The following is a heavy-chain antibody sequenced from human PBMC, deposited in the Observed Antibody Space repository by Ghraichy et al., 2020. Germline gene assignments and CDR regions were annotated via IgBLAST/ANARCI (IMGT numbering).Heavy chain of an antibody. CDR1: GFTFSSYA. CDR3: AISWDIAAAGTFEYFQH. J-gene: IGHJ1*01. D-gene: IGHD6-13*01. Sequence: GGSLRLSCAASGFTFSSYAMSWVRQAPGKGLEWVSAISGSGGSTYYADSVKGRFTISRDNSKNTLYLQMNSLRAEDTAVYYCAISWDIAAAGTFEYFQHWGQGTLVTVSS. CDR2: ISGSGGST. V-gene: IGHV3-23*01.